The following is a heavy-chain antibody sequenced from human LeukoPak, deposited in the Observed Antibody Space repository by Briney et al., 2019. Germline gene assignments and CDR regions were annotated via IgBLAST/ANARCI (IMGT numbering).Heavy chain of an antibody. D-gene: IGHD2-2*01. J-gene: IGHJ6*03. Sequence: PGGSLRLSCAASGFTFSSYGMSWVRQAPGKGLEWVSAISGSGGSTYYADSVKGRFTISRDNSKNTLYLQMNSLRAEDTAVYYCARVRSTSDSYYYYYMDVWGKGTTVTISS. CDR3: ARVRSTSDSYYYYYMDV. V-gene: IGHV3-23*01. CDR1: GFTFSSYG. CDR2: ISGSGGST.